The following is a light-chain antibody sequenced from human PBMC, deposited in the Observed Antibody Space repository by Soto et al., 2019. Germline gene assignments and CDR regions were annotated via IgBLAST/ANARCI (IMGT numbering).Light chain of an antibody. CDR1: ESVTRN. CDR3: QQYNDWPPIT. V-gene: IGKV3-15*01. J-gene: IGKJ5*01. CDR2: HAS. Sequence: EVVLTQCPVILSVSPGESATLSCRASESVTRNLAWYQHIPGQAPRLLVFHASVRATGIPARFSGSGSGTEFSLTISNLQSEDFAVYFCQQYNDWPPITFGQGTRLEIK.